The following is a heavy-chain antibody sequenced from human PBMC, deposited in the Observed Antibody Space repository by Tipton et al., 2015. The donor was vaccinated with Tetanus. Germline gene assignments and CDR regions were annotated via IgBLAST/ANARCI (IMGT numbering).Heavy chain of an antibody. CDR1: GGSISGYY. D-gene: IGHD3-10*01. CDR2: IYYNGDT. CDR3: ARWGDASGSTNLYAFDI. J-gene: IGHJ3*02. Sequence: TLSLTCSVSGGSISGYYWNWLRQSPGRGLEWLGNIYYNGDTDYNPSLRSRATIFLDTAKQVFSLRLRSVTTADTAIYYCARWGDASGSTNLYAFDIWGQGTMVSVSS. V-gene: IGHV4-59*01.